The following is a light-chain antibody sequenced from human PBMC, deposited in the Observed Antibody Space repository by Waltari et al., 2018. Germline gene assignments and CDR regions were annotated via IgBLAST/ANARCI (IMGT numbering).Light chain of an antibody. V-gene: IGKV1-8*01. J-gene: IGKJ4*01. CDR3: QQYYSDPLT. CDR2: AAS. CDR1: QHIAGY. Sequence: AIRMTLSPSSFPASTGDRVTITCRASQHIAGYLAWYQQKPGKAPKLLIYAASTLQSGVPSRFSGSGSGTDFTLTISCLQSEDFATYYCQQYYSDPLTFGGGTKVEIK.